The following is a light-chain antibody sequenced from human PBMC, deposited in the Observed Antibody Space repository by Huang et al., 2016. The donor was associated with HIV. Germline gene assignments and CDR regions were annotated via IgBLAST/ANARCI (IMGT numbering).Light chain of an antibody. V-gene: IGKV1-39*01. Sequence: DIQMTQSPSSLSASVGVRVTITCRASQSIKKNLNWYQQKPGKAPKLLIYGASSLERGVPSRFSGSGSGTDFTLTISSLQPEDFATYYCQQSYSTRLFTFGPGTKVDIK. CDR1: QSIKKN. CDR3: QQSYSTRLFT. J-gene: IGKJ3*01. CDR2: GAS.